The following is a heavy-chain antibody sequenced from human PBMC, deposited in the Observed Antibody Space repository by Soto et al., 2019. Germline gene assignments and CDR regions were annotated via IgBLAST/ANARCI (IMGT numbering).Heavy chain of an antibody. CDR2: IIPILGIA. D-gene: IGHD4-17*01. CDR3: ARAGDYGDYFLPDDYYYMDV. CDR1: GGTFSSYT. V-gene: IGHV1-69*02. J-gene: IGHJ6*03. Sequence: ASVKVSCKASGGTFSSYTISWVRQAPGQGLEWMGRIIPILGIANYAQKFQGRVTITADKSTSTAYMELSSLRSEDTAVYYCARAGDYGDYFLPDDYYYMDVWGKGTTVTVSS.